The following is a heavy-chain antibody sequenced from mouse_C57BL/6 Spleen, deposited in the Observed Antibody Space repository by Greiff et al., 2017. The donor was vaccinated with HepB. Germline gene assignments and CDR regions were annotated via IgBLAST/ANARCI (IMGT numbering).Heavy chain of an antibody. D-gene: IGHD1-1*01. Sequence: VQLQQSGPELVKPGASVKISCKASGYTFTDYYMNWVKQSHGKSLEWIGDINPNNGGTSYNQKFKGKATLTVDKSSSTAYMELRSLTSEDSAVYYCARDGTTGWGGYWGQGTTLTVSS. J-gene: IGHJ2*01. CDR2: INPNNGGT. V-gene: IGHV1-26*01. CDR1: GYTFTDYY. CDR3: ARDGTTGWGGY.